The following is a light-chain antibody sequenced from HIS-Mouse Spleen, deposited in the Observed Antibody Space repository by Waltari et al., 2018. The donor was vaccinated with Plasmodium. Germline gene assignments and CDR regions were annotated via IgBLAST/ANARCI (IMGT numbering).Light chain of an antibody. CDR2: DVS. J-gene: IGLJ1*01. V-gene: IGLV2-11*01. Sequence: QSPLTQPRSLSGSPGQPVPLSCTGTSTAVGGYHYISSYQQHPGKAPKLMIYDVSKRPSGVPDRFSGSKSGNTASLTISGLQAEDEADYYCCSYAGSYTYVFGTGTKVTVL. CDR3: CSYAGSYTYV. CDR1: STAVGGYHY.